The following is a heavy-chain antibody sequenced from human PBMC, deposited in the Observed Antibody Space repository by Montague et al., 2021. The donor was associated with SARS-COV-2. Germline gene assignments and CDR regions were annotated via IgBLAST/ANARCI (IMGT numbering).Heavy chain of an antibody. J-gene: IGHJ4*02. CDR1: GGSFSGYY. Sequence: SETLSLTYAVYGGSFSGYYWSWIRQPPGKGLEWLGEINHSGSTNYNPSLQSRFTISVDKSKNQFSLRLSSVTAADAAVYYCARSPILGAHRFDYWGQGTLVTVSS. CDR2: INHSGST. V-gene: IGHV4-34*01. CDR3: ARSPILGAHRFDY. D-gene: IGHD3-16*01.